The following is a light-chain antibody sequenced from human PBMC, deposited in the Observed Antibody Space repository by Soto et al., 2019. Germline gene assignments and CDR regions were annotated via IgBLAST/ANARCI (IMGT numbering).Light chain of an antibody. CDR1: QDIDKW. CDR3: QQFNNYPWLT. CDR2: DAS. J-gene: IGKJ4*01. V-gene: IGKV1D-13*01. Sequence: IQMTQSPSTLSASVGDRVSISCLASQDIDKWVAWYQQKPGKAPKLLIYDASSLESGVPSRFSGSGSGTDFTLTISSLQPEDFATYYCQQFNNYPWLTLGGGTKVDIK.